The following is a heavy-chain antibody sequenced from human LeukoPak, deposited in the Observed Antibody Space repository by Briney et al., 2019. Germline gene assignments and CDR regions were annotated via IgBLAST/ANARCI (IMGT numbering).Heavy chain of an antibody. J-gene: IGHJ4*02. CDR3: ARIPANSYYFDY. V-gene: IGHV3-11*03. Sequence: GRSLRLSCAASGFTFSDYYMAWIRQPPGKGLEWISYISYSSTYTNYADSVKGRFTISRDDARNSVFLQMNSLRAEDTAVYYCARIPANSYYFDYWGPGSLVTVSS. CDR2: ISYSSTYT. CDR1: GFTFSDYY.